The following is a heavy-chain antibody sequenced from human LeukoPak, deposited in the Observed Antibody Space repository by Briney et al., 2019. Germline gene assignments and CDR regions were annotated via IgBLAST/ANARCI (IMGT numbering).Heavy chain of an antibody. CDR2: IYYSGST. CDR3: ARADSSSWYLGEYFDY. J-gene: IGHJ4*02. V-gene: IGHV4-59*01. D-gene: IGHD6-13*01. CDR1: GGSISSYY. Sequence: SETLSLTCTVSGGSISSYYWSWIRQPPGKGLEWIGYIYYSGSTNYNPSLKSRVTISVDTSKNQFSLKLSSVTAADTAVYYCARADSSSWYLGEYFDYWGQGTLVTVSS.